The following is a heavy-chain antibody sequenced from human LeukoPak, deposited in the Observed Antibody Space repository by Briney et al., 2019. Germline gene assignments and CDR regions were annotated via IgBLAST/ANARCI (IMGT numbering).Heavy chain of an antibody. Sequence: GGSLRLSCAASGFTVSSNYMSWVRQAPGKGLEWVSVIYSGGSTYYADSVKGRFTISRDNSKNTLYLQMNSLRAEDTAVYYCARTNYGSGSFQAVYWGQGTLATVSS. CDR3: ARTNYGSGSFQAVY. CDR1: GFTVSSNY. V-gene: IGHV3-53*01. D-gene: IGHD3-10*01. J-gene: IGHJ4*02. CDR2: IYSGGST.